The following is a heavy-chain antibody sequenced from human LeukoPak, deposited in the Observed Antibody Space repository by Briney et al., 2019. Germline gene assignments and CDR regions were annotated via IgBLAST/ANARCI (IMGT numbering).Heavy chain of an antibody. CDR1: GYTFTSYY. CDR3: AGGPGSGWYYYYMDV. CDR2: INPSGGST. D-gene: IGHD6-19*01. V-gene: IGHV1-46*01. J-gene: IGHJ6*03. Sequence: ASVKVSCKASGYTFTSYYMHWVRQAPGQGLEWMGIINPSGGSTSYAQKFEGRVTMTRDMSTSTVYMELSSLRSEDTAVYYCAGGPGSGWYYYYMDVWGKGTTVTVSS.